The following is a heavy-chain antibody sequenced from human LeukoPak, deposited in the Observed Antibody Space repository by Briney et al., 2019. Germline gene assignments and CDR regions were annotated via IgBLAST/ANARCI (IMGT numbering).Heavy chain of an antibody. J-gene: IGHJ4*02. Sequence: GGSLRLSCAASGFTVSSNYMSWVRQAPGKGLEWVSIIYSDGTTYSTDSVKGRFTISRDKFKNTLYLQMNSLRAEDTAVFYCARADSSWYYFDYWGQGAQVTVSS. CDR2: IYSDGTT. D-gene: IGHD6-13*01. CDR3: ARADSSWYYFDY. CDR1: GFTVSSNY. V-gene: IGHV3-53*01.